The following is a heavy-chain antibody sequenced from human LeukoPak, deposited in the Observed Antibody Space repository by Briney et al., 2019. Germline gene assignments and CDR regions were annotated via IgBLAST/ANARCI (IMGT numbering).Heavy chain of an antibody. CDR3: ARAGYSDRSGYLELYDY. J-gene: IGHJ4*02. CDR2: ISSSGTYI. V-gene: IGHV3-21*01. CDR1: GFTFSGYT. D-gene: IGHD3-22*01. Sequence: GGALRLSCAPSGFTFSGYTMNWVRQAPGRGLEWVSSISSSGTYIYSADSVKGGFTISRDNARNSLYLQMNSLRADDTAVYYCARAGYSDRSGYLELYDYWGQGTLVTVSS.